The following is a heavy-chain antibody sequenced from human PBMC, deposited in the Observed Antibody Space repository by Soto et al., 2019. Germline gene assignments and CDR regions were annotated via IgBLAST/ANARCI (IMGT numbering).Heavy chain of an antibody. Sequence: GGSLRLSCAASGFTFSSYAMSWVRQAPGKGLEWVSAISGSSGSTYYANSVKGRFPISRDNSKNTLYLQMNSLRAEDTAVYYFPKDKMGIAAAVGNWFDPWGQGTLVTVSS. V-gene: IGHV3-23*01. CDR2: ISGSSGST. CDR3: PKDKMGIAAAVGNWFDP. CDR1: GFTFSSYA. D-gene: IGHD6-13*01. J-gene: IGHJ5*02.